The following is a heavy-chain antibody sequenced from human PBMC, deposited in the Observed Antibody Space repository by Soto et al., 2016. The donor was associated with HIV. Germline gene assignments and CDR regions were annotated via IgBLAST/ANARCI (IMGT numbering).Heavy chain of an antibody. J-gene: IGHJ3*01. CDR2: INPNSGAT. CDR1: RYTFTDYY. V-gene: IGHV1-2*02. D-gene: IGHD2-21*02. Sequence: QVQLVQSGAEVKKPGASVKVSCAASRYTFTDYYIHWVRQAPGQGLEWMGWINPNSGATNYALNFEDRVTMTRDTSIRTAYMELRRLKTDDTAVYYCARDRHIVLATATGNAFDVWGRGTVVSVSS. CDR3: ARDRHIVLATATGNAFDV.